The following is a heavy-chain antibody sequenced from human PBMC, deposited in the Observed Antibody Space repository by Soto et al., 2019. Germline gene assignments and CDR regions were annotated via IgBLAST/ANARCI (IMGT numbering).Heavy chain of an antibody. CDR3: ARVGLVAPVFFGYIDY. D-gene: IGHD2-15*01. V-gene: IGHV3-23*01. CDR2: ISGGTSST. Sequence: GGSLRLSCAASGFTFSSYAMSWVRQAPGKELEWVSAISGGTSSTYYADSVKGRFTISRDNSKNTLYLQMNSLRAEDTAVYYCARVGLVAPVFFGYIDYWGQGVLVTVFS. CDR1: GFTFSSYA. J-gene: IGHJ4*02.